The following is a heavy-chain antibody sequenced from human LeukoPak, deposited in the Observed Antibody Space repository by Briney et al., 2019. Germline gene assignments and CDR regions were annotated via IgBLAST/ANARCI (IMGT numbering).Heavy chain of an antibody. J-gene: IGHJ3*02. CDR2: ICHSGST. CDR3: ARDCSSTSCYTGWAFDI. D-gene: IGHD2-2*02. V-gene: IGHV4-38-2*02. CDR1: GYSISSGYY. Sequence: SETLSLTCTVSGYSISSGYYWGWIRQRPGKGLEWIGSICHSGSTYYNPSLKSRVTISVDTSKNQFSQKLSSVTAADTAVYYCARDCSSTSCYTGWAFDIWGQGTMVTVSS.